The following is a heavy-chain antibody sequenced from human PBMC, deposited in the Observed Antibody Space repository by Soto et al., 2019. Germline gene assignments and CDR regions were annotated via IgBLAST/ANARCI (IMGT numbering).Heavy chain of an antibody. J-gene: IGHJ4*02. Sequence: ASVKVSCKASGYTFTSYAMNWVRQAPGQRLEWMGWINAGNGNTKYSQKFQGRVTITRDTSASTAYMELSSLRAEDTAVYYCVRDRDSTSSENYFDHWGQGTLVTVSS. CDR1: GYTFTSYA. D-gene: IGHD2-2*01. CDR3: VRDRDSTSSENYFDH. CDR2: INAGNGNT. V-gene: IGHV1-3*01.